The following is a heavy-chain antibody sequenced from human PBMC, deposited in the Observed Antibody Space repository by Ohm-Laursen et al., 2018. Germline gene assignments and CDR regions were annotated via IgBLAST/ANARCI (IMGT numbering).Heavy chain of an antibody. CDR1: GFTFSSYG. J-gene: IGHJ4*02. CDR2: DSGSGDST. D-gene: IGHD6-13*01. Sequence: SLRLSCTASGFTFSSYGMSWVRQAPGKGLEWVSADSGSGDSTQHADSVKGRFTISRDNSKNTLYLQMNSLRGEDTALYYCAKLGSSWYGGDYWGQGTLVTVSS. CDR3: AKLGSSWYGGDY. V-gene: IGHV3-23*01.